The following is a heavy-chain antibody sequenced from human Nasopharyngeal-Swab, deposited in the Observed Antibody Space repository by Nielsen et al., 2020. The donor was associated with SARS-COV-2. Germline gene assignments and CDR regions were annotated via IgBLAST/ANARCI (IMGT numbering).Heavy chain of an antibody. V-gene: IGHV4-34*01. CDR2: INHSGST. J-gene: IGHJ5*02. D-gene: IGHD3-9*01. CDR3: ARASTYYDILTGYYNWLDP. Sequence: PGKGLEWIGEINHSGSTNYNPSLKSRVTISVDTSKNQFSLKLSSVTAADTAVYYCARASTYYDILTGYYNWLDPWGQGTLVTVSS.